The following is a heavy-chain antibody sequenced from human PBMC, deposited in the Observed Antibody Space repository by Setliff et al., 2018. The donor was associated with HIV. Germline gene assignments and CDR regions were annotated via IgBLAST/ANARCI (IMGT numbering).Heavy chain of an antibody. D-gene: IGHD3-3*01. CDR2: INTNTGNP. J-gene: IGHJ4*02. CDR1: GGTFSSYP. V-gene: IGHV7-4-1*02. Sequence: ASVKVSCKASGGTFSSYPMSWVRQAPGQGLEWMGWINTNTGNPTYAQGFTGRFVFSLDTSVSTAYLQISSLKAEDTAVYYCARGLPPFYDFWSGYPLYYWGQGTLVTVSS. CDR3: ARGLPPFYDFWSGYPLYY.